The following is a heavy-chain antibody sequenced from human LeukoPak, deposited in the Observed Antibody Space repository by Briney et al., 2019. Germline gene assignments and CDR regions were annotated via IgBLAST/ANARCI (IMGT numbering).Heavy chain of an antibody. CDR1: GYSFTNYW. J-gene: IGHJ6*03. CDR2: IYPGDSDT. Sequence: GESLKISCKGSGYSFTNYWIGWVRQMPGKGLEWMGIIYPGDSDTRYSPSFQGQVPISADKSISTAYLQWSSLKASDTAMYYCARHVSGYTYGLSYYYMDVWGKGTTVTVSS. D-gene: IGHD5-18*01. V-gene: IGHV5-51*01. CDR3: ARHVSGYTYGLSYYYMDV.